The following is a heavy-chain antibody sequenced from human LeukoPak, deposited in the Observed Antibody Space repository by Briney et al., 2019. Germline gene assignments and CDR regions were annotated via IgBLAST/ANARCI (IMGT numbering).Heavy chain of an antibody. D-gene: IGHD3-10*01. CDR1: GYTFTSYG. CDR2: ISAYNGNT. J-gene: IGHJ4*02. CDR3: ARDEVYYYGSGSYYSAPYVDY. Sequence: ASVKVSCKASGYTFTSYGISWVRQAPGQGLEWMGWISAYNGNTNYAQKLQGRVTMTTDTSTSTAYMELRSLRSDDTAVYYCARDEVYYYGSGSYYSAPYVDYWGQGTLVTVSS. V-gene: IGHV1-18*01.